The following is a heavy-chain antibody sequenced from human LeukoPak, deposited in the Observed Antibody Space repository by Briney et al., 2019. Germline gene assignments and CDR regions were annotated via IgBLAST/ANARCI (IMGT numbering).Heavy chain of an antibody. V-gene: IGHV3-33*01. Sequence: GGSLRLSCAASGFTFSSYGMHWVRQAPGKGLEWVAVIWYDGSNKYYADSVKGRFTISRDNSKNTLYLQMNSLRAEDTAVYYCARDMHYYGMGVWGQGTTVTVSS. CDR3: ARDMHYYGMGV. J-gene: IGHJ6*02. D-gene: IGHD2-2*01. CDR1: GFTFSSYG. CDR2: IWYDGSNK.